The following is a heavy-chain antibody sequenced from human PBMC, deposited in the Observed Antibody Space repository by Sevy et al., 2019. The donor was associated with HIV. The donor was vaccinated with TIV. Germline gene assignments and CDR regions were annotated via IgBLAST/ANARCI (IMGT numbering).Heavy chain of an antibody. V-gene: IGHV3-74*01. Sequence: GGSLRLSCIASGFTFNDYWMHWDRQVPGKGLEWVSRINRDGSSSSYAEAVKGRFTISRDNAKNMLFLEMNGLRVEDTAMYFCAKVFTSGYYVGFDDWGQGTLVTVSS. CDR2: INRDGSSS. CDR1: GFTFNDYW. J-gene: IGHJ4*02. D-gene: IGHD3-3*01. CDR3: AKVFTSGYYVGFDD.